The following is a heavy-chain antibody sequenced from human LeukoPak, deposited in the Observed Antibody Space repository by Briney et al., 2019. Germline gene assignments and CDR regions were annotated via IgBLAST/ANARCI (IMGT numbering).Heavy chain of an antibody. CDR1: GGSISSGSCY. J-gene: IGHJ6*03. CDR3: ARAPTYYYYYYMDV. Sequence: PSETLSLTCTVPGGSISSGSCYWSWIRQPAGKGLEWIGRIYTSGSTNYNPSLKSRVTISVDTSKNQFPLKLSSVTAADTAVYYCARAPTYYYYYYMDVWGKGTTVTVSS. CDR2: IYTSGST. V-gene: IGHV4-61*02.